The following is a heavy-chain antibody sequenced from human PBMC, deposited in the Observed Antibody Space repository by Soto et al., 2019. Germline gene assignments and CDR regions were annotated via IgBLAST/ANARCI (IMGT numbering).Heavy chain of an antibody. CDR3: ATGMVALPDAMPRGWFAP. V-gene: IGHV1-46*01. D-gene: IGHD2-2*01. CDR1: GYTFTSDY. J-gene: IGHJ5*02. Sequence: RASVKVSCKASGYTFTSDYMHWVRQAPGQGLEWMGGINPSGGSTSYAQKFQGRVTMTRDTSTSPVYMELSRLSSDDTAGYYCATGMVALPDAMPRGWFAPWGQGTLVTVSS. CDR2: INPSGGST.